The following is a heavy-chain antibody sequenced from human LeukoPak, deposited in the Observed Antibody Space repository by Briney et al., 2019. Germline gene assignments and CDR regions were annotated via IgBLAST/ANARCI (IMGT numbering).Heavy chain of an antibody. D-gene: IGHD3-10*01. CDR1: GFTVSSNC. J-gene: IGHJ6*02. V-gene: IGHV3-53*01. CDR3: ARDFPPYYYGSGSYYDYYNGMDV. CDR2: IYSGGST. Sequence: GGSLRLSCAASGFTVSSNCMSWVRQAPGKGLEWVSVIYSGGSTYYADSVKGRFTISRDNSKNALSLQMNSLRAEDTAVYYCARDFPPYYYGSGSYYDYYNGMDVCGQGATVTVSS.